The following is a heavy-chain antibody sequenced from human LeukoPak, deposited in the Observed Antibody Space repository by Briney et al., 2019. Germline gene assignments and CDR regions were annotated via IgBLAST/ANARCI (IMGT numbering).Heavy chain of an antibody. Sequence: SVKVSCKASGYTFTTYYMHWVRQAPGQGLEWMGGIIPIFGTANYAQKFQGRVTITADESTSTAYMELSSLRSEDTAVYYCARDRVGGSGSFSYWGQGTLVTVSS. CDR1: GYTFTTYY. D-gene: IGHD3-10*01. CDR2: IIPIFGTA. V-gene: IGHV1-69*13. CDR3: ARDRVGGSGSFSY. J-gene: IGHJ4*02.